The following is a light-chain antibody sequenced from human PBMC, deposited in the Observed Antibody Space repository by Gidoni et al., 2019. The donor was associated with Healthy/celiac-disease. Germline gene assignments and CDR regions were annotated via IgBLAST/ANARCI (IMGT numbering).Light chain of an antibody. J-gene: IGKJ1*01. CDR1: QSVSSSY. CDR2: GAS. Sequence: IVLTQSPGTLSLSPGERATLSCRASQSVSSSYLAWYQQKPGQAPRLLIYGASSRATGIPDRFSGSGSGTDFTLTISRLEPEDFAVYYCQQYGSFPWTFGQGTKVEIK. V-gene: IGKV3-20*01. CDR3: QQYGSFPWT.